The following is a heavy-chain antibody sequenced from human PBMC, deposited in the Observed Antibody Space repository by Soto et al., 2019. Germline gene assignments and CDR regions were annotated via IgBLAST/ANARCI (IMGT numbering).Heavy chain of an antibody. CDR2: IIPIFGTA. D-gene: IGHD3-3*01. J-gene: IGHJ5*02. Sequence: GASVKVSCKASGGTFSSYAISWVRQAPGQGLEWMGGIIPIFGTANYAQKFQGRVTITADESTSTAYMELSSLRSEDTVVYYCVRDAYYDFWSGYYTPSWGQGTLVTVSS. V-gene: IGHV1-69*13. CDR3: VRDAYYDFWSGYYTPS. CDR1: GGTFSSYA.